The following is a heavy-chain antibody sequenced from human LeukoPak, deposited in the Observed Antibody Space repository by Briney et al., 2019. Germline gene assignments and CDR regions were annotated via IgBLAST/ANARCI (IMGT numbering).Heavy chain of an antibody. D-gene: IGHD3-10*01. CDR1: GFRFSDFW. V-gene: IGHV3-74*01. Sequence: GGSLRLSCTASGFRFSDFWMHWVRQAPGKGLERFSRIRGDWHDTTYADSVKGRFTTSRDNAQNTLYLQMNSLRVEDTAVYYCASDRVLGSGSLDNWGQGTLVTVSS. CDR3: ASDRVLGSGSLDN. CDR2: IRGDWHDT. J-gene: IGHJ4*02.